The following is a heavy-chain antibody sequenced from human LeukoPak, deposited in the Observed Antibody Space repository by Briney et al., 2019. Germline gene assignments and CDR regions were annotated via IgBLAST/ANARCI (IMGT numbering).Heavy chain of an antibody. CDR1: GFTFSSYA. CDR3: AKRVRGSGSYYYYYFDY. D-gene: IGHD3-10*01. V-gene: IGHV3-23*01. CDR2: ISGSGGST. J-gene: IGHJ4*02. Sequence: PGGSLRLSCAASGFTFSSYAMSWVRQAPGKGLEWVPAISGSGGSTYYADSVKGWFTISRDNSKNTLYLQMNSLRAEDTAVYYCAKRVRGSGSYYYYYFDYWGQGTLVTVSS.